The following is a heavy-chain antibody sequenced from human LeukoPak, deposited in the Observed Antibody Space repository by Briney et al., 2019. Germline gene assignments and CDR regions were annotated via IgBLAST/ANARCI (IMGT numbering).Heavy chain of an antibody. CDR2: ISSSGSTI. V-gene: IGHV3-48*03. Sequence: GSLRLSCAASGFTFSSYEMNWVRQAPGKGLEWVSYISSSGSTIYYADSVKGRFTISRDNSKNTLYLQMNSLRPEDTAVYYCATSVGATLFYYYYMDVWGKGTTVIVSS. J-gene: IGHJ6*03. CDR1: GFTFSSYE. D-gene: IGHD1-26*01. CDR3: ATSVGATLFYYYYMDV.